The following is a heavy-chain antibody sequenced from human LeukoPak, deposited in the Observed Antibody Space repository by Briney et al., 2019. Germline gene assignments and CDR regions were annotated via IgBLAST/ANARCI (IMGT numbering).Heavy chain of an antibody. D-gene: IGHD6-13*01. CDR2: MNPNSGNS. CDR3: ARRVAAADYYYYYNGMDV. V-gene: IGHV1-8*01. J-gene: IGHJ6*02. Sequence: GASVKVSCKASGYTFTSYDINWVRQATGQGLEWMGWMNPNSGNSGYAQRFQGRVTMTRNTSISTAYKELSSLRSEDTAVYYCARRVAAADYYYYYNGMDVWGQGTTVTVSS. CDR1: GYTFTSYD.